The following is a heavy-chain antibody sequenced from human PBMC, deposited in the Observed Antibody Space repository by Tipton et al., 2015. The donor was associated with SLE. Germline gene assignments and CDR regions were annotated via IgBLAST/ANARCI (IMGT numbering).Heavy chain of an antibody. V-gene: IGHV4-34*01. J-gene: IGHJ4*02. Sequence: TLSLTCAVYGGSFSGYYWSWIRQPPGKGLEWIGEINHSGSTNYSPSLKSRVTISVDTSKNQFSLKLSSVTAADTAVYYCARAGYSGYDYNYWGQGTLVTVSS. CDR2: INHSGST. D-gene: IGHD5-12*01. CDR1: GGSFSGYY. CDR3: ARAGYSGYDYNY.